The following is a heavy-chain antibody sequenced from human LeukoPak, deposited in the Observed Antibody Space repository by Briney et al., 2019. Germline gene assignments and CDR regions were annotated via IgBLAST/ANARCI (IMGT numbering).Heavy chain of an antibody. CDR2: INDDGRST. V-gene: IGHV3-74*01. J-gene: IGHJ4*02. D-gene: IGHD5-12*01. CDR3: ARIQRGSLVAIDY. Sequence: QTGGSLRLSCAASGFTFSTYWMHWVRQAPGKGLVWVSRINDDGRSTSYADSVKGRFAISRDNAKNTLYLQLNSLQVEDTAVYYCARIQRGSLVAIDYWGQGTLVTVSS. CDR1: GFTFSTYW.